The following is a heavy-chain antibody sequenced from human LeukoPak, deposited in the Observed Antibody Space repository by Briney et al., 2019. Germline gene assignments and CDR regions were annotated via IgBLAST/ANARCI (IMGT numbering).Heavy chain of an antibody. D-gene: IGHD4-17*01. CDR3: ARLTLVWGYADSSNFDY. CDR1: GASISSGSYY. J-gene: IGHJ4*02. CDR2: IYCSGST. V-gene: IGHV4-39*01. Sequence: SETLSLTCTVSGASISSGSYYWGWIRQPPGKGLEWIGSIYCSGSTYYNPSLKSRVTISVDTSKSQFSLKVSSVTAADTAVYFCARLTLVWGYADSSNFDYWGQGTLVTVSS.